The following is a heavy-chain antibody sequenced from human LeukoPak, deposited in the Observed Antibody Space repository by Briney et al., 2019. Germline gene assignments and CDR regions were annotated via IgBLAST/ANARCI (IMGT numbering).Heavy chain of an antibody. D-gene: IGHD5-18*01. V-gene: IGHV3-23*01. CDR2: ISGSDGST. Sequence: GGSLRLSCAASGFTLSSYAMTWVRQAPDKGLEWVSAISGSDGSTYYADSVKGRFTISRDDSQNTLYLQMNSLSAEDTAVYYCAKTPGYSYGTNYFDYWGQGTLVTVSS. CDR3: AKTPGYSYGTNYFDY. J-gene: IGHJ4*02. CDR1: GFTLSSYA.